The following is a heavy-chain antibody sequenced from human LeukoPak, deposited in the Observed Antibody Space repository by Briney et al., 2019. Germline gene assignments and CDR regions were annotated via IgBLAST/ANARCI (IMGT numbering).Heavy chain of an antibody. CDR3: ARDLAIWDYYGAGSYYDSFDY. J-gene: IGHJ4*02. V-gene: IGHV1-18*01. D-gene: IGHD3-10*01. Sequence: ASVKVSCKASGYTFTSYGISWVRQAPGQGLEWMGWISAYNGNTNYAQKLQGRVTMTTDTSTSTAYMELRSMRSADTAVYYCARDLAIWDYYGAGSYYDSFDYWGQGTLVTVSS. CDR2: ISAYNGNT. CDR1: GYTFTSYG.